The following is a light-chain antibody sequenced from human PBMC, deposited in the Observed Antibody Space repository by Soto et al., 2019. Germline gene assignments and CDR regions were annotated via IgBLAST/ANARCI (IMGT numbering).Light chain of an antibody. CDR2: NAS. V-gene: IGKV1-5*03. Sequence: DIQMTQSPSTLSSSVGDRVTITCRASQSIGSWLAWYQQKPGKAPKSLIYNASSFESRVPSRISSSGSGKEFNLIISSLQHDYFATYYCQQCFTYSRMFGQGTKVEIK. CDR3: QQCFTYSRM. CDR1: QSIGSW. J-gene: IGKJ1*01.